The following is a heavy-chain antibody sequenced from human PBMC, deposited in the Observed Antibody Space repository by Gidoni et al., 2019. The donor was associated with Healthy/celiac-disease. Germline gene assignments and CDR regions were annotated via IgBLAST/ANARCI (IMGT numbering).Heavy chain of an antibody. CDR1: GFTLSSYW. CDR2: IKQDGSEK. CDR3: ARDSPSEYYYDSRGVAFDI. D-gene: IGHD3-22*01. Sequence: EVQLVESGGGLVQPGGSLRLSCAASGFTLSSYWMSWVRQAPGKGLEWVANIKQDGSEKYYVDSVKGRFTISRDNAKNSLYLQMNSLRAEDTAVYYCARDSPSEYYYDSRGVAFDIWGQGTMVTVSS. J-gene: IGHJ3*02. V-gene: IGHV3-7*03.